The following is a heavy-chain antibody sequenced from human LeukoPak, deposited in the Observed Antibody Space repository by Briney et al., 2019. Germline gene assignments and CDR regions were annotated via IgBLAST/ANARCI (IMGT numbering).Heavy chain of an antibody. J-gene: IGHJ3*02. CDR2: ISSSGSII. D-gene: IGHD3-10*01. Sequence: NPGGSLRLSCAASGFTFSDYYMTWIRQAPGKGLEWVSYISSSGSIIYYADSVKGRFTISRDNAKNSLYLQMNSLRAEDTAVYYCARAPYYYGSGSYKVNAFDIWGQGTMVTVSS. CDR1: GFTFSDYY. V-gene: IGHV3-11*04. CDR3: ARAPYYYGSGSYKVNAFDI.